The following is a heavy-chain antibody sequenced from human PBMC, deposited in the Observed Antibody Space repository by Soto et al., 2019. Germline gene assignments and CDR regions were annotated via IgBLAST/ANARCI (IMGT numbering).Heavy chain of an antibody. CDR3: TTGSVEGI. CDR2: IKTSASGGAT. D-gene: IGHD2-15*01. CDR1: GFSFNEAW. J-gene: IGHJ6*02. Sequence: EVQLVESAGGLVKPGGSLRLSCVASGFSFNEAWMNWVRQAPGQGLEWVGRIKTSASGGATNYAAPVQGRFTIPRDDLKTTLYLHMNSPRTEDPALYYCTTGSVEGIWGQGTTVIVSS. V-gene: IGHV3-15*07.